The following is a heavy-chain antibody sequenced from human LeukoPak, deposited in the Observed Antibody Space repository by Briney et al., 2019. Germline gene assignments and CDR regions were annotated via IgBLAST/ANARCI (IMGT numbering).Heavy chain of an antibody. CDR1: VYTFTYYD. V-gene: IGHV1-2*02. J-gene: IGHJ5*02. D-gene: IGHD4-11*01. Sequence: ASVTVSCKSSVYTFTYYDIHWVRQAPGQGLEWMGWINPDNGGTNYEQKFQGRVTMTTETSIITAYMELSRLRSDDTAVYYRVRDNGCSYYRGWFDPWGQGTLVTVSS. CDR3: VRDNGCSYYRGWFDP. CDR2: INPDNGGT.